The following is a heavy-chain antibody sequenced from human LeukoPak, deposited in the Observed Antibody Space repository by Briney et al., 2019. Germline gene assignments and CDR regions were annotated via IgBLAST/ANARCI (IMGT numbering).Heavy chain of an antibody. D-gene: IGHD3-9*01. CDR1: GFSFSSYW. V-gene: IGHV3-7*03. CDR2: IKQDGSQK. J-gene: IGHJ4*02. Sequence: GGSLRLSCAASGFSFSSYWMSWVRQAPGKGLEWVANIKQDGSQKCYVDSVKGRFTISRDNAKNSLYLQMNSLRVEDTAVYYCVRGLGTGSYWGQGTLVTVSP. CDR3: VRGLGTGSY.